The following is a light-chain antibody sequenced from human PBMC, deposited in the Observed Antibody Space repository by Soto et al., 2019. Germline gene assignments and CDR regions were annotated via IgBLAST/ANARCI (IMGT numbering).Light chain of an antibody. CDR3: CSYAGSYTWV. Sequence: QSALTQPRSVSGSPGQSVTISCTGTSSDVGDYKYVSWYQQHPGKAPKLLIYAVNMRPSGVPDRFSGSKSGNTAALTISGLQAEDEAYYSCCSYAGSYTWVFGGGTQLTVL. CDR1: SSDVGDYKY. J-gene: IGLJ3*02. V-gene: IGLV2-11*01. CDR2: AVN.